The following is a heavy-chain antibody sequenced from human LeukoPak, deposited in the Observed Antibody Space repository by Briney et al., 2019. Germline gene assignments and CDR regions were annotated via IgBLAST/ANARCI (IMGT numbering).Heavy chain of an antibody. Sequence: SVKVSCKASGYNFIAYYIHWVRQAPGQGLEWMGGIIPIFGTANYAQKFQGRVTITADESTSTAYMELSSLRSEDTAVYYCARDLGEYSSGWYPLGYWGQGTLVTVSS. CDR1: GYNFIAYY. J-gene: IGHJ4*02. CDR3: ARDLGEYSSGWYPLGY. D-gene: IGHD6-19*01. CDR2: IIPIFGTA. V-gene: IGHV1-69*13.